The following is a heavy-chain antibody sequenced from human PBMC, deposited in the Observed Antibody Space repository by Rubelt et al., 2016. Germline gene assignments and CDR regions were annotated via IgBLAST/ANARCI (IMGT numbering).Heavy chain of an antibody. D-gene: IGHD4-23*01. CDR1: GGSITSSNW. Sequence: QVQLQESGPGLVKPSGTLSLTCAVSGGSITSSNWWSWVRQPPGKGLEWIGEIFHTGSTNYNPSLKSRVTISVDMSNNQFPRKMDSVTATDTAVYFCARQSSYGGKTWFDPWGQGTLVTVSS. V-gene: IGHV4-4*02. J-gene: IGHJ5*02. CDR3: ARQSSYGGKTWFDP. CDR2: IFHTGST.